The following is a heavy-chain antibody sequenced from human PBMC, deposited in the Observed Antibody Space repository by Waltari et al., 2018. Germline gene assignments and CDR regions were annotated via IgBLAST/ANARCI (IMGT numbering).Heavy chain of an antibody. CDR2: ISSSSSHI. V-gene: IGHV3-21*01. Sequence: QLVESGGGLVKPGGSLRLSCAASGFTFTTSTMNWVRQAPGKGLEWVSSISSSSSHISYPDSVRGRFTISRDNAKNALYLQINRLRAEDTAVYYCAGPYSYGSGSGYGMDVWGQGTTVTVSS. CDR3: AGPYSYGSGSGYGMDV. CDR1: GFTFTTST. J-gene: IGHJ6*02. D-gene: IGHD3-10*01.